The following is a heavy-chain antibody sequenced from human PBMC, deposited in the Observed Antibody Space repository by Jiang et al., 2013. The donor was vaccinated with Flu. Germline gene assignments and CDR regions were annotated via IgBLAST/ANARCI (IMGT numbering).Heavy chain of an antibody. V-gene: IGHV5-51*01. CDR1: YW. Sequence: YWIGWVRQMPGKGLEWMGIIYPGDSDTRYSPSFQGQVTISADKSISTAYLQWSSLKASDTAMYYCARHLARYSGYDYHAFDIWGQGTMVTVSS. J-gene: IGHJ3*02. CDR3: ARHLARYSGYDYHAFDI. CDR2: IYPGDSDT. D-gene: IGHD5-12*01.